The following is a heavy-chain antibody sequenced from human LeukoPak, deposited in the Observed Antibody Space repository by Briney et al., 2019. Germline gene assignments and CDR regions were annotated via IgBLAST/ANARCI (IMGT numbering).Heavy chain of an antibody. V-gene: IGHV3-7*05. Sequence: GGSLRLSCAASGFTFTTYWMSWVRLAPGKGLEWVANINQDGSETFYVDSVKGRFTISRDNSKNTLYLQMNSLRAEDTAVYYCANRGDMDVWGQGTTVTVSS. J-gene: IGHJ6*02. D-gene: IGHD3-10*01. CDR3: ANRGDMDV. CDR1: GFTFTTYW. CDR2: INQDGSET.